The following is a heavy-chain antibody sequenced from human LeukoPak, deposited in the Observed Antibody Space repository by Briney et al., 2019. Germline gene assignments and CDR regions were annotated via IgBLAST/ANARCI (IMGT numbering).Heavy chain of an antibody. CDR1: GGSFSGYY. V-gene: IGHV4-34*01. J-gene: IGHJ4*02. CDR3: ARQSNSWD. D-gene: IGHD4-23*01. Sequence: SETLSLTCAVYGGSFSGYYWSWIRQPPGKGLEWIGEINHSGSTNYNPSLKSRVTISVDTSKNQFSLKLSSVTAADTAVYYCARQSNSWDWGQGSLVTVSS. CDR2: INHSGST.